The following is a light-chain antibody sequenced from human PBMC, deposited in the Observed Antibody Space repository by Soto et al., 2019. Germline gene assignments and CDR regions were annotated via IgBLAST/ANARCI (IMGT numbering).Light chain of an antibody. Sequence: EIVLTQSPGTLSLSPRERATLSCRASQSVINNYLAWYQHRPGQAPRLLIYGASTRAPGISDRFSGSGSGTDFPLTISRLEPEDFAVYYCQQYAASPRTFGQGTQVEV. CDR3: QQYAASPRT. CDR2: GAS. J-gene: IGKJ1*01. CDR1: QSVINNY. V-gene: IGKV3-20*01.